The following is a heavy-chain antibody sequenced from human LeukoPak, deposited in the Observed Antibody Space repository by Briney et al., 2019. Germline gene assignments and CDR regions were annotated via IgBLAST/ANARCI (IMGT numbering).Heavy chain of an antibody. CDR2: ISAYNGNT. V-gene: IGHV1-18*01. CDR3: AREYSSYYYYGMDV. CDR1: GYTFTSYG. J-gene: IGHJ6*02. Sequence: ASVKVSCKASGYTFTSYGISWVRQAPGQGLEWMGWISAYNGNTNYAQKLQGRVTMTTDTSTSTAYMELRSLRSEDTAVYYCAREYSSYYYYGMDVWGQGTTVTVSS. D-gene: IGHD4-11*01.